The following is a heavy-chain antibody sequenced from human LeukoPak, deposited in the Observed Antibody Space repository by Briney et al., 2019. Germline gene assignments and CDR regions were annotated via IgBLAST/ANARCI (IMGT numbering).Heavy chain of an antibody. CDR1: RYTFTSYY. J-gene: IGHJ4*02. Sequence: ASVKVSCKASRYTFTSYYMNWVRQAPGPGLEWMGIINPSGGSTSYAQKFQGRVTMTRDMSTSTVYMELRSLRSDDTAVYYCASDHLSIEATGTRYWGQGTLVTVSS. V-gene: IGHV1-46*01. CDR3: ASDHLSIEATGTRY. CDR2: INPSGGST. D-gene: IGHD6-13*01.